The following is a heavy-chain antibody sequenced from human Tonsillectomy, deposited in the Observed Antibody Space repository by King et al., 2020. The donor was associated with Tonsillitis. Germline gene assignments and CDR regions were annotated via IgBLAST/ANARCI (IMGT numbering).Heavy chain of an antibody. Sequence: VQLVESGGGVVQPGGSLRLSCAASGFTFSRFGMHWVRQAPGKGLEWVAFIRYDGSNTYYTDSVKGRFTISRDNSKNTLYFQMNTLTVEDAAGYYCANSLGMATCDKGGQGTLVT. D-gene: IGHD5-24*01. CDR3: ANSLGMATCDK. CDR2: IRYDGSNT. J-gene: IGHJ4*02. CDR1: GFTFSRFG. V-gene: IGHV3-30*02.